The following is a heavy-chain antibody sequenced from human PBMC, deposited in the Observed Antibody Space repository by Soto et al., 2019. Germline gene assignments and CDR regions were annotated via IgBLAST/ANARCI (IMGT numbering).Heavy chain of an antibody. CDR1: GFTFSSYG. Sequence: PGGSLRLSCAASGFTFSSYGMHWVRQAPGKGLEWVAVISYDGSNKYYADSVKGRFTISRDNSKNTLYLQMNSLRAEDTAVYYCAKTSTVTDFDYWGQGTLVTVSS. V-gene: IGHV3-30*18. CDR2: ISYDGSNK. CDR3: AKTSTVTDFDY. J-gene: IGHJ4*02. D-gene: IGHD4-17*01.